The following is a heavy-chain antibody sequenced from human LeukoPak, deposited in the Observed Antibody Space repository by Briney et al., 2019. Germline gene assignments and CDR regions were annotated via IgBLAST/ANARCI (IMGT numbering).Heavy chain of an antibody. CDR2: ISAYNGNT. CDR3: ARDCSGSSCYWIH. J-gene: IGHJ4*02. V-gene: IGHV1-18*01. D-gene: IGHD2-15*01. CDR1: GYAFSSYG. Sequence: ASVKVSCKASGYAFSSYGISWVRQAPGQGLEWLGYISAYNGNTNYAQKVQGRITMTTDTSTSTAYMEMRSLRSDDTAVYYCARDCSGSSCYWIHWGQGTLVTVSS.